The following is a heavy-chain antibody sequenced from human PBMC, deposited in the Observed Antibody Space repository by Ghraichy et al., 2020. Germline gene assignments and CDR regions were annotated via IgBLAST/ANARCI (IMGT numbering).Heavy chain of an antibody. Sequence: GGSLRLSCTASGFTFGDYTMSWFCQAPGKGLEWIGFIRSKAYGGTPEYAASVKGRFTVSRDYSKSIAYLQMNNLKTEETAVYYCSRDYFATGTANNYYYGMDVWGQGTTVTVSS. J-gene: IGHJ6*02. V-gene: IGHV3-49*03. CDR2: IRSKAYGGTP. D-gene: IGHD2-15*01. CDR3: SRDYFATGTANNYYYGMDV. CDR1: GFTFGDYT.